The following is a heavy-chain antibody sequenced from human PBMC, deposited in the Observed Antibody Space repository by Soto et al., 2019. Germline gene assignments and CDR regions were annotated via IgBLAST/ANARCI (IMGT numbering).Heavy chain of an antibody. Sequence: ASVKVSCKASGYTFTGYYMHWVRQAPGQGLEWMGWINPNSGGTNYAQKFQGWVTMTRDTSISTAYMELSRLRSDDTAVYYCAREDYDFWSGYYTGGFDPWGQGTLVTVSS. CDR3: AREDYDFWSGYYTGGFDP. J-gene: IGHJ5*02. CDR2: INPNSGGT. V-gene: IGHV1-2*04. D-gene: IGHD3-3*01. CDR1: GYTFTGYY.